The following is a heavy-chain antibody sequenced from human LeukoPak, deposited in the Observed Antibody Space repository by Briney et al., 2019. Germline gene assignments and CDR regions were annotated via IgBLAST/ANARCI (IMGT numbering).Heavy chain of an antibody. Sequence: GGSLRLSCAASGFTFSSYSMNWVRQAPGKGLEWVSSISSSSSYKYYADSVKGRLTISRDNAKNSLYLQMNSLRAEDTAVYYCARVLWFGEFREDWFDPWGQGTLVTVSS. J-gene: IGHJ5*02. CDR2: ISSSSSYK. CDR3: ARVLWFGEFREDWFDP. D-gene: IGHD3-10*01. V-gene: IGHV3-21*01. CDR1: GFTFSSYS.